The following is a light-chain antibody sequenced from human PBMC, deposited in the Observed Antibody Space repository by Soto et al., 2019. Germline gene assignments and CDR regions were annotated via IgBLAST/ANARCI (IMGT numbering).Light chain of an antibody. V-gene: IGLV3-1*01. CDR1: KLWDKD. CDR3: QAWDTTTVV. CDR2: QKS. Sequence: SYELTQPPSVSVSPGQTARITCSGDKLWDKDTCWYQQRPGQSPVLVIYQKSERPSGTPERFSGSNSGNTATLTISGTQAMDEADYYCQAWDTTTVVFGGGTKLSVL. J-gene: IGLJ2*01.